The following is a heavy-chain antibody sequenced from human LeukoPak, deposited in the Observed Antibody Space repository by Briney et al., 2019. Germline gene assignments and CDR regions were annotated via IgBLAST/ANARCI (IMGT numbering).Heavy chain of an antibody. D-gene: IGHD3-22*01. Sequence: GGSLRLSCAASGFTFSSYAMHWVRQAPGKGLEYLAVIGGDGVTAYFADSVKGRFTVSRDNAKNSLYLQMNSLRAEDTAVYYCVPVPCDSRAYYVDHWGQGTLVTVSS. V-gene: IGHV3-64*04. CDR3: VPVPCDSRAYYVDH. J-gene: IGHJ4*02. CDR1: GFTFSSYA. CDR2: IGGDGVTA.